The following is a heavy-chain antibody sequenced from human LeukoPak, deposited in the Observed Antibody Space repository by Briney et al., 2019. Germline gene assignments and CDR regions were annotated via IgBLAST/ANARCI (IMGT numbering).Heavy chain of an antibody. J-gene: IGHJ3*02. Sequence: GASVRVSCKASGYTFTSYGISWVRQAPGQGLEWMGWISAYNGNTNYAQKLQGRVTMTTDTSTSTAYMELRSLRSDDTAVYYCARSITGTTPGAFEIWGQGTMVTVSS. CDR3: ARSITGTTPGAFEI. D-gene: IGHD1-7*01. CDR1: GYTFTSYG. CDR2: ISAYNGNT. V-gene: IGHV1-18*01.